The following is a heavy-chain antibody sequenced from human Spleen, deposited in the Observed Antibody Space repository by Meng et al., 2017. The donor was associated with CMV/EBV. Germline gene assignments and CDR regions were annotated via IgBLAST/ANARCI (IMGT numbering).Heavy chain of an antibody. V-gene: IGHV1-2*02. CDR3: AIGFGGVSETLDI. J-gene: IGHJ3*02. CDR1: GYTFTGYY. D-gene: IGHD3-16*01. CDR2: INPNSGGT. Sequence: ASVKVTCKASGYTFTGYYMHWVRQAPGQGLEWMGWINPNSGGTNYAQKFKGRVTMTRYTSISTTYMELSRLRSDDTAVYYCAIGFGGVSETLDIWGQGTMVTV.